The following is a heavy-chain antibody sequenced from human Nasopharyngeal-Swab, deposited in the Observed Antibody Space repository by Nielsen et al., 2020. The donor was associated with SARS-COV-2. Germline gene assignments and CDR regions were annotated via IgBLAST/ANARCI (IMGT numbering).Heavy chain of an antibody. CDR3: ARRSGTTDYFDY. Sequence: GASLKISCTCSGYSFTSYWISWVRQMPGNGLEWMGRIDPSDSYTNYSPSFQGHVTISADKSISTAYLQWSSLKASDTAMYYCARRSGTTDYFDYWGQGTLVTVSS. D-gene: IGHD1-1*01. J-gene: IGHJ4*02. V-gene: IGHV5-10-1*01. CDR1: GYSFTSYW. CDR2: IDPSDSYT.